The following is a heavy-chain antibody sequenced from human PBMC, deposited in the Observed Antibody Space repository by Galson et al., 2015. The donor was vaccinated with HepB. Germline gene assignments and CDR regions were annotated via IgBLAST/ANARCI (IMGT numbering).Heavy chain of an antibody. CDR3: ASTAMATGGAFDI. CDR1: GYTFTGYY. Sequence: SVKVSCKASGYTFTGYYMHWVRQAPGQGLEWMGWINPNSGGTNYAQKFQGRVTMTRDTSISTAYMELSRLRSDDTAVYYCASTAMATGGAFDIWGQGTMVTVSS. D-gene: IGHD5-18*01. J-gene: IGHJ3*02. CDR2: INPNSGGT. V-gene: IGHV1-2*02.